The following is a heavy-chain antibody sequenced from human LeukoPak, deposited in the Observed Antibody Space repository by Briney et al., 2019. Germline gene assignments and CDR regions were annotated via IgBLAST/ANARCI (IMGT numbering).Heavy chain of an antibody. CDR3: ARGKPVTGTPDYYSYGMDV. Sequence: SQTLSLTCTVSGGSISRGGYYWNWIRQHPREGLEWIGYFYYSRTTSYNPSLKSRATISVDTSNNQFSLKLSSVTAADTAVYYCARGKPVTGTPDYYSYGMDVWGQGTMVTVSS. CDR1: GGSISRGGYY. V-gene: IGHV4-31*03. CDR2: FYYSRTT. D-gene: IGHD1-20*01. J-gene: IGHJ6*02.